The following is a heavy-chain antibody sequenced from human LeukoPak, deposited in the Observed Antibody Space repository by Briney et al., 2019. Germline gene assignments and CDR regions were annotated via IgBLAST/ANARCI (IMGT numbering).Heavy chain of an antibody. CDR1: GFTFSSYA. CDR3: AKDHRGYFDWSTTLDY. Sequence: PGGSLRLSCAASGFTFSSYAKSWVRQAPGKGLEWVSAISGSGGSTYYADSVKGRFTISRDNSKNTLYLQMNSLRAEDTAVYYCAKDHRGYFDWSTTLDYWGQGTLVTVSS. D-gene: IGHD3-9*01. V-gene: IGHV3-23*01. J-gene: IGHJ4*02. CDR2: ISGSGGST.